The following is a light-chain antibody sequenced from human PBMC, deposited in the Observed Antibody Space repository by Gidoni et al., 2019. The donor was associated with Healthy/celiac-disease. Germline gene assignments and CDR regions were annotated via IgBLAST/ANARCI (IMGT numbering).Light chain of an antibody. J-gene: IGKJ3*01. CDR1: QSVSSY. Sequence: TLSLSPGERATLSCRASQSVSSYLAWYQQKPGQAPRLLIYDASNRATGIPARFSGSGSGTDFTLTISSLEPEDFAVYYCQQRSNWPRFTFGPGTKVDVK. V-gene: IGKV3-11*01. CDR2: DAS. CDR3: QQRSNWPRFT.